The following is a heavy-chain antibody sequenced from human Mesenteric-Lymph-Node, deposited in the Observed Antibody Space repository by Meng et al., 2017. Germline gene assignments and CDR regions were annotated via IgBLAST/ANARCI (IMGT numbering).Heavy chain of an antibody. CDR3: ARDGYGSSWYWWFDP. CDR2: INHSGST. Sequence: SETLSLTCAVYGGSFSGYYWSWIRQPPGKGLEWIGEINHSGSTNYNPSLKSRVTISVDTSKNQFPLKLSSVTAADTAVYYCARDGYGSSWYWWFDPWGQGTLVTVSS. J-gene: IGHJ5*02. D-gene: IGHD6-13*01. CDR1: GGSFSGYY. V-gene: IGHV4-34*01.